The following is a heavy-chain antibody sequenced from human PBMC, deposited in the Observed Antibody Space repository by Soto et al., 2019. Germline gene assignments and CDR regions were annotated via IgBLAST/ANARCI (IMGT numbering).Heavy chain of an antibody. J-gene: IGHJ3*02. CDR1: ASSMTRYG. CDR2: IGAYNGKK. CDR3: PTGAGVIPAFDI. Sequence: AQENGYWKPSASSMTRYGINRVRHPPGQGLEWMGWIGAYNGKKNYAQKLQGRVTMTTDTSTSTAYVELSGLRSDDTAVYYCPTGAGVIPAFDIW. D-gene: IGHD2-21*01. V-gene: IGHV1-18*01.